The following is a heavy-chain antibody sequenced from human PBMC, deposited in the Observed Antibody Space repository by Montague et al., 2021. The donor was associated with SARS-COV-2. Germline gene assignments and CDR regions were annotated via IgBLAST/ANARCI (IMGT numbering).Heavy chain of an antibody. Sequence: SETLSLTCTVSGGSINYYYWHWLRQSAAKGLEWIGRIYSSGNADYSPSLKSRVTMSVDTSQNQFSLKLISLTAADTAVYYCARGANPQSCCWYFFDTWGQGALVTVSS. J-gene: IGHJ4*02. CDR1: GGSINYYY. CDR2: IYSSGNA. D-gene: IGHD6-13*01. V-gene: IGHV4-4*07. CDR3: ARGANPQSCCWYFFDT.